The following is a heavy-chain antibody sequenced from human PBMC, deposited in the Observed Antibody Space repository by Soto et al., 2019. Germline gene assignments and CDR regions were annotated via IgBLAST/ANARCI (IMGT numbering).Heavy chain of an antibody. CDR1: GGSISSSSYY. V-gene: IGHV4-39*01. Sequence: SETRSLTCTVSGGSISSSSYYWGWIRQPPGKGLEWIGSIYYSGSTYYNPSLKSRVTISVDTSKNQFSLKLSSVTAADTAVYYCARHTEGTNGYYYYGMDVWGQGTTVTVSS. CDR2: IYYSGST. J-gene: IGHJ6*02. CDR3: ARHTEGTNGYYYYGMDV. D-gene: IGHD2-8*01.